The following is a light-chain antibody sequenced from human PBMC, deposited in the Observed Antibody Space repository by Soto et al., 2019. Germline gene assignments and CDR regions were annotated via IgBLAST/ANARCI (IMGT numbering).Light chain of an antibody. CDR2: SSN. Sequence: QSVLTQPPSASGTPGQRVTISCSGSSSNIGSNSVNWYQQIPGTAPKLLMYSSNKRPSGVPDRFSGSKSGTSAARALSGLQSEDEADDYCAAWDDSLNGVVFGGGTKLTVL. CDR3: AAWDDSLNGVV. V-gene: IGLV1-44*01. J-gene: IGLJ2*01. CDR1: SSNIGSNS.